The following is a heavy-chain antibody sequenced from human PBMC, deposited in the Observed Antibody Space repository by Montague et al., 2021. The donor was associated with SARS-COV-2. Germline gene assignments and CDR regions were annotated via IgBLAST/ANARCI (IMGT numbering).Heavy chain of an antibody. D-gene: IGHD4-11*01. J-gene: IGHJ4*02. V-gene: IGHV4-34*01. CDR2: INHSGST. Sequence: SETLSLTCAVQGGSFRGYFWSWIRQSPGKGLEWIGEINHSGSTNYNPSLKSRVTISADTSQNQFSLKVSSVTASDTAVYYCARGADYYSDYRGNLRYWGQGTLVSVSS. CDR1: GGSFRGYF. CDR3: ARGADYYSDYRGNLRY.